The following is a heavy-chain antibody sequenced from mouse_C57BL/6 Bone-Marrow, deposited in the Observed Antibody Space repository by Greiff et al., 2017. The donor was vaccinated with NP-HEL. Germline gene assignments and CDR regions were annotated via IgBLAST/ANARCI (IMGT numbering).Heavy chain of an antibody. CDR1: GFSLTSYG. D-gene: IGHD1-1*01. V-gene: IGHV2-2*01. Sequence: VMLVESGPGLVQPSQSLSITCTVSGFSLTSYGVHWVRQSPGKGLEWLGVIWSGGSTDYNAAFISRLSISKDNSKSQVFFKMNSLQADDTAIYYCARKGVVATYYAMDYWGQGTSVTVSS. CDR3: ARKGVVATYYAMDY. CDR2: IWSGGST. J-gene: IGHJ4*01.